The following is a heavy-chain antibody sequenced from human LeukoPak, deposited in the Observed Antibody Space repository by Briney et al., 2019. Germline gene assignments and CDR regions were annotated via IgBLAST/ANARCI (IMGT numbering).Heavy chain of an antibody. CDR3: ARERGRGRDSPWFDY. CDR1: GFIVSGDF. CDR2: IYSDGST. J-gene: IGHJ4*02. Sequence: GGSLRLSCAASGFIVSGDFMSWVRQAPGKGLEWVSVIYSDGSTYYADSVKGRFTISRGNSKNTLDLQMTGLRAEDTAVYYCARERGRGRDSPWFDYWGQGTLVTVSS. V-gene: IGHV3-53*01. D-gene: IGHD1-26*01.